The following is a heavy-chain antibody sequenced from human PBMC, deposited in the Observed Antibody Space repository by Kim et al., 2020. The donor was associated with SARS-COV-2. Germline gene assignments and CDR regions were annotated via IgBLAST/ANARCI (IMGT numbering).Heavy chain of an antibody. J-gene: IGHJ3*02. Sequence: GRFTISRDKSKNTLYLQMNSLRAEDTAVYYCARAIGYCSGGSCLGDAFDIWGQGTMVTVSS. CDR3: ARAIGYCSGGSCLGDAFDI. D-gene: IGHD2-15*01. V-gene: IGHV3-30*07.